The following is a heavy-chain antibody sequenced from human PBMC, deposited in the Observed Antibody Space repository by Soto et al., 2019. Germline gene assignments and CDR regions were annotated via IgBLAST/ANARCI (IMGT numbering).Heavy chain of an antibody. CDR1: GCSIGSSGYY. CDR3: ATSNWFDP. Sequence: PSETLSLTCTVSGCSIGSSGYYWGWIRQPPGKGLEWIRTIYYSGSTYYNPSLKSRVTISVDTAKNQFSLKLISVTAADTAVYYCATSNWFDPWGQGTLVTVSS. V-gene: IGHV4-39*01. J-gene: IGHJ5*02. CDR2: IYYSGST.